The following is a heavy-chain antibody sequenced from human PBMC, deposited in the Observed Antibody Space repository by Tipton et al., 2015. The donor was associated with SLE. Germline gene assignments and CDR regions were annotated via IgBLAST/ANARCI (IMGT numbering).Heavy chain of an antibody. CDR2: IYHTGST. D-gene: IGHD1-1*01. CDR3: ARAIGSTGWAYFYYGLYV. Sequence: TLSLTCVVYGGSFSGYYWSWIRQPPGKGLEWIGEIYHTGSTDYNPSLTNRVTISVDTSKNQFSLKLSSVTAADTAVYYCARAIGSTGWAYFYYGLYVWGQGTTVTVSS. J-gene: IGHJ6*02. CDR1: GGSFSGYY. V-gene: IGHV4-34*01.